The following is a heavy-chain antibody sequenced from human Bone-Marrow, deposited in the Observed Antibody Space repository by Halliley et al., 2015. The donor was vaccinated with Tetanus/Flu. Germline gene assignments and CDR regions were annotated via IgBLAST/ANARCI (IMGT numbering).Heavy chain of an antibody. V-gene: IGHV5-51*01. CDR2: IYPDDSDP. D-gene: IGHD3-16*01. J-gene: IGHJ4*02. CDR1: GYGFNTYW. CDR3: PRRHDLGLNY. Sequence: QLVQSGAEVKKPGESLKISCKYSGYGFNTYWIGWVRQMPGKGLECMGIIYPDDSDPRYGQSFRGQVTMSVDKSTNTAYLQWSFRNASDSALYYCPRRHDLGLNYWGQGTLVTSSS.